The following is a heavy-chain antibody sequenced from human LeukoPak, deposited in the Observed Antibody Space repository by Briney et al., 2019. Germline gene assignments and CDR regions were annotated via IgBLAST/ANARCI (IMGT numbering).Heavy chain of an antibody. CDR2: IYYSGST. V-gene: IGHV4-30-4*01. CDR1: GGSISSGDYY. Sequence: SETLSLTCTVSGGSISSGDYYWSWIRQPPGKGLEWIGYIYYSGSTYYNPSLKSRVTISVDTSKNQFSLKLSSVTAADTAVYYCAGFGELFAEYFQHWGQGTLVTVSS. J-gene: IGHJ1*01. D-gene: IGHD3-10*01. CDR3: AGFGELFAEYFQH.